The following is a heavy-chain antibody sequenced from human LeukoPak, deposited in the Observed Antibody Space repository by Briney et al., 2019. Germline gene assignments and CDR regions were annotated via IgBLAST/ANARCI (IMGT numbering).Heavy chain of an antibody. CDR2: ISGSGGGT. D-gene: IGHD3-10*01. J-gene: IGHJ4*02. CDR3: AKRGVVIRVVLVGFHKEAYYFDS. Sequence: TGGSLRLSCAVSGITLSDYGMSWVRQAPGKGLEWVAGISGSGGGTVYADSVKGRFTISRANPKNTLYLQMNSLRAEDTAVYFCAKRGVVIRVVLVGFHKEAYYFDSWGQGALVTVSS. V-gene: IGHV3-23*01. CDR1: GITLSDYG.